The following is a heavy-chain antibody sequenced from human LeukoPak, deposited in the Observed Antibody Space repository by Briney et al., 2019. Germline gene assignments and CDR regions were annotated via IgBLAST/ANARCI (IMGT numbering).Heavy chain of an antibody. V-gene: IGHV3-7*01. D-gene: IGHD6-13*01. CDR2: IKEDGSQR. CDR3: ARDRGYNSFDY. Sequence: LXWVANIKEDGSQRNYVDSVKGRLTISRDNAMNSVFLQMISLRAEDTAVYYCARDRGYNSFDYWGQGTLVTVSS. J-gene: IGHJ4*02.